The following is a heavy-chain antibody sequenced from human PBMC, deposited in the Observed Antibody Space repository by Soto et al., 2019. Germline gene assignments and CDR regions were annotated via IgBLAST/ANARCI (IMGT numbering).Heavy chain of an antibody. CDR3: ARDIGFDYVN. CDR1: GFNVMSYW. CDR2: IKEDGSEI. V-gene: IGHV3-7*01. D-gene: IGHD3-16*01. J-gene: IGHJ4*02. Sequence: GGSLRLSCAVSGFNVMSYWMSWFRQAPGKGLEWVAIIKEDGSEIYYLHSVRGRFSISRDSAGNALHLTMNYLSAEDTGVYFCARDIGFDYVNWGQGTLVTVSS.